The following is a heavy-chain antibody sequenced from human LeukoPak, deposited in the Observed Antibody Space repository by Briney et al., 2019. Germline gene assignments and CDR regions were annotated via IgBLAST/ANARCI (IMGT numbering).Heavy chain of an antibody. CDR3: ARAVGATGLSDY. J-gene: IGHJ4*02. CDR2: IYYIRST. V-gene: IGHV4-59*01. Sequence: PSETLCLSCAVSGGSISSDYWSWIRQPPGKGLEWIGYIYYIRSTNYNPSLKSRITITVDTSKNIYSLKLSYVTAEDSAVDYCARAVGATGLSDYWGQGTLVTVSS. D-gene: IGHD1-26*01. CDR1: GGSISSDY.